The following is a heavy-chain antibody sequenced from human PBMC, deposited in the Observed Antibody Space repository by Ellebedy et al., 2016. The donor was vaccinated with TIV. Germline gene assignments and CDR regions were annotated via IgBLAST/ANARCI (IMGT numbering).Heavy chain of an antibody. CDR1: GFTFSLFS. Sequence: GESLKISCAASGFTFSLFSMHWDRQAPGKGLELLSVNSGDGSSTYFTDSVKGRRPLTRDNSKNTLYLQMNRLTTEDTAVYYCAKGSSSGFNYDRVGFDNWGQGTLVTVSS. J-gene: IGHJ4*02. CDR2: NSGDGSST. D-gene: IGHD3-22*01. CDR3: AKGSSSGFNYDRVGFDN. V-gene: IGHV3-23*01.